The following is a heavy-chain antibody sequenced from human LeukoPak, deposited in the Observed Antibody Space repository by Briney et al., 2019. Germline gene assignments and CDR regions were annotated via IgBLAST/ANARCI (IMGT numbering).Heavy chain of an antibody. CDR3: ARPLRPPIGYYTFDI. J-gene: IGHJ3*02. D-gene: IGHD3-3*01. V-gene: IGHV1-18*01. CDR2: ISENNGNT. Sequence: ASVKVSCKASGYTFSIYAITWVRQAPGQGLEWMGWISENNGNTNYAQKFQGRVTMTTDTSTSTAYMELRSLRSDDTAMYYCARPLRPPIGYYTFDIWGQGTMVTVSS. CDR1: GYTFSIYA.